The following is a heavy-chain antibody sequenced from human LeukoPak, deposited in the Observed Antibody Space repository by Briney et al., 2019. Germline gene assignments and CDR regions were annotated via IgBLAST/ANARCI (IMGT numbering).Heavy chain of an antibody. V-gene: IGHV3-23*01. CDR1: GFTFSSYA. CDR3: AKHLRTHVWFFDY. CDR2: ISGSGRQT. Sequence: GGSLRLSCAASGFTFSSYALSWVRQAPGEGLEWVSLISGSGRQTEYGDSVKGRFTISRDNSKNTLSLQINSLKAEDTAIYYCAKHLRTHVWFFDYWGQGTLVTVSS. D-gene: IGHD3-9*01. J-gene: IGHJ4*02.